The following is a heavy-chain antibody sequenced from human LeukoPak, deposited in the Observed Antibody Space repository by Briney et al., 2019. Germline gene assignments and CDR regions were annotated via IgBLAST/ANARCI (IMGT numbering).Heavy chain of an antibody. J-gene: IGHJ4*02. D-gene: IGHD6-19*01. Sequence: ASVKVSCKASGYTFTGYYMHWVRQAPGQGLEWMGWINPNSGGTNYAQKFQGRVTMTRDTSISTAYMELSRLRSDDMAVYYCARDLGIAVAGTGDYWGQGTLVTVSS. CDR3: ARDLGIAVAGTGDY. V-gene: IGHV1-2*02. CDR2: INPNSGGT. CDR1: GYTFTGYY.